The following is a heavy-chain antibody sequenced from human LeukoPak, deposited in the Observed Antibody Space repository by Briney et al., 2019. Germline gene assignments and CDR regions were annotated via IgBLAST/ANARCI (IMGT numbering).Heavy chain of an antibody. D-gene: IGHD5-18*01. CDR1: GFTFSTYS. J-gene: IGHJ4*02. V-gene: IGHV3-48*02. Sequence: GRSLRLSCAASGFTFSTYSMKWVRQAPGKGLEWVSFISSGSSTIYYADSAKGRFTISRDNAKNSLYLQMNSLRDEDTAVYYCARVAETQLWLRSAVDYWGQGTLATVSS. CDR3: ARVAETQLWLRSAVDY. CDR2: ISSGSSTI.